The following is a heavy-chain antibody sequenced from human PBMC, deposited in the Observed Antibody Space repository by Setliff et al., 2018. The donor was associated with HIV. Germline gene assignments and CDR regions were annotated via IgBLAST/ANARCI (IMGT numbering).Heavy chain of an antibody. Sequence: VSCKTSGYTFINYGITWVRQAPGQGLEWMGWISPYNDYTNYEQSLQGRVTMTTDTSTNTVYMELRSLRSDDMAVYYCAGYREGYCSGDNCYSGNDYWGQGTRVTVS. CDR2: ISPYNDYT. J-gene: IGHJ4*02. CDR3: AGYREGYCSGDNCYSGNDY. V-gene: IGHV1-18*03. D-gene: IGHD2-15*01. CDR1: GYTFINYG.